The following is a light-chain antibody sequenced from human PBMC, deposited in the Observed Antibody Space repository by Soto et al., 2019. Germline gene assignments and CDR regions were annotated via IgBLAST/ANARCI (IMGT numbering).Light chain of an antibody. J-gene: IGKJ1*01. CDR1: QSISSW. CDR2: KAS. Sequence: DIQMTQSPSTLSASVGDRVTITCRASQSISSWLAWYQQKPGKAPKLLIYKASSLESGVPSMFSGSGSGTEFILTISSLQPDDFATYYCQQYNSYSPAFGQGTKVEIK. CDR3: QQYNSYSPA. V-gene: IGKV1-5*03.